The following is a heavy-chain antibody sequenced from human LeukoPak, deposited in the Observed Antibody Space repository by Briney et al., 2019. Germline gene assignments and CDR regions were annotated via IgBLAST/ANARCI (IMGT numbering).Heavy chain of an antibody. V-gene: IGHV3-11*03. D-gene: IGHD2-15*01. Sequence: GGSLRLSCAASGFTFSDYYMTWISQAPGRGLEWISYINGSSSDTKYADSVKGRFTISRDNAKNSVYLLMNSLRAGDTAVYYCARRGTTYCTVDSCHPNWFDPWGQGTLVTVSS. CDR3: ARRGTTYCTVDSCHPNWFDP. CDR2: INGSSSDT. J-gene: IGHJ5*02. CDR1: GFTFSDYY.